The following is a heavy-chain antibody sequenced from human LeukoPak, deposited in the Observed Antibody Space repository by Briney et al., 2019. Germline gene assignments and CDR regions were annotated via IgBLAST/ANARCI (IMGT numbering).Heavy chain of an antibody. Sequence: PSETLSLTCTVSGGSISNGDYYWSWIRQPPGKGLEWIGYIYYSGSTYYNPSLKSRITISVDTSKNQFSLKLSSVTAADTAVYYCARDITDYYDSSGYYYWGQGTLVTVSS. D-gene: IGHD3-22*01. CDR3: ARDITDYYDSSGYYY. CDR2: IYYSGST. V-gene: IGHV4-30-4*08. J-gene: IGHJ4*02. CDR1: GGSISNGDYY.